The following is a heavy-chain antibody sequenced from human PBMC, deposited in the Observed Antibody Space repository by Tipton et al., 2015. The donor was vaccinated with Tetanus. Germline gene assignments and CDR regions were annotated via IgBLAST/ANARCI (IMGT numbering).Heavy chain of an antibody. D-gene: IGHD6-19*01. Sequence: TLSLTCSVSGGSISSYYWTWIRQPPGRGLEWIGFVHYSGRTNYSPSLRSRVSLSVDTPKNQFSLNLSSVTAADTAVYYCARIGWPQQNKPAFDIWGQGTVVTVSS. CDR3: ARIGWPQQNKPAFDI. CDR2: VHYSGRT. V-gene: IGHV4-59*01. J-gene: IGHJ3*02. CDR1: GGSISSYY.